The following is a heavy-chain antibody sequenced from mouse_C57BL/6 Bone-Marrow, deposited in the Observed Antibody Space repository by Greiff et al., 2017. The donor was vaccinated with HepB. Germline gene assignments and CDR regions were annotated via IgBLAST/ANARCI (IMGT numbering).Heavy chain of an antibody. CDR1: GYSITSGYY. D-gene: IGHD2-2*01. Sequence: EVKLQESGPGLVKPSQSLSLTCSVTGYSITSGYYWNWIRQFPGNKLEWMGYISYDGSNNYNPSLKNRISITRDTSKNQFFLKLNSVTTEDTATYYCAREGWLPLYAMDYWGQGTSVTVSS. CDR3: AREGWLPLYAMDY. J-gene: IGHJ4*01. V-gene: IGHV3-6*01. CDR2: ISYDGSN.